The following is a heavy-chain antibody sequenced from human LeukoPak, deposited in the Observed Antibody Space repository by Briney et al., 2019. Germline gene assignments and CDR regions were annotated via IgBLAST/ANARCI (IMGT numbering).Heavy chain of an antibody. CDR2: ISGSGNTM. Sequence: VGSLRLSCAASGFTFSSYEMNWVRQAPGKGLEWVSYISGSGNTMDYADSVKGRFTISRDNAKNSLYLQMNSLRAEDTAVYYCASRWPTPGDFDYWGQGTLVTVSS. J-gene: IGHJ4*02. CDR3: ASRWPTPGDFDY. V-gene: IGHV3-48*03. CDR1: GFTFSSYE. D-gene: IGHD5-24*01.